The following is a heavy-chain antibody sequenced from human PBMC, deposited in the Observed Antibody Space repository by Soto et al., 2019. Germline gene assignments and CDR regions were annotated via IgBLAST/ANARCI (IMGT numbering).Heavy chain of an antibody. J-gene: IGHJ3*02. D-gene: IGHD2-15*01. CDR1: GGSISSSSYY. CDR3: ARGLVVVVAKDAFDI. Sequence: SETLSLTCTVSGGSISSSSYYWGWIRQPPGKGLEWIGSIYYSGSTYYNPSLKSRVTISVDTSKNQFSLKLSSVTAADTAVYYCARGLVVVVAKDAFDIWGQGTMVTVSS. V-gene: IGHV4-39*01. CDR2: IYYSGST.